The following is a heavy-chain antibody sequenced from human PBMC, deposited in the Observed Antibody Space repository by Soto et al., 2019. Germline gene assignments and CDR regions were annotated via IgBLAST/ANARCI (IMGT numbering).Heavy chain of an antibody. D-gene: IGHD2-15*01. J-gene: IGHJ1*01. CDR2: INSDGSST. CDR1: GFTFSSYW. Sequence: EVQLVESGGGLVQPGGSLRLSCAASGFTFSSYWMHWVRQAPGKGLVWVSRINSDGSSTSYADSVKGRFTISRNNSKNTLYLQMNRLRAEDTAVYYRAREPPKLVVSAEYFQHWGQGTLVTVSS. V-gene: IGHV3-74*01. CDR3: AREPPKLVVSAEYFQH.